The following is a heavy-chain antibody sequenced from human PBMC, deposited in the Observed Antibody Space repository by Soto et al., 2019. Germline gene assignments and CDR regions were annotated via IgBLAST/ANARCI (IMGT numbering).Heavy chain of an antibody. D-gene: IGHD1-26*01. Sequence: PGGSLRLSCAASGFTFSSYGMHWVRQAPGKGLEWVAVISYDGSNKYYADSVKGRFTISRDNSKNTLYLQMNSLRAEDTAVYYCAKDHLQWELHSYFDYWGQGTLVTVSS. V-gene: IGHV3-30*18. CDR1: GFTFSSYG. J-gene: IGHJ4*02. CDR2: ISYDGSNK. CDR3: AKDHLQWELHSYFDY.